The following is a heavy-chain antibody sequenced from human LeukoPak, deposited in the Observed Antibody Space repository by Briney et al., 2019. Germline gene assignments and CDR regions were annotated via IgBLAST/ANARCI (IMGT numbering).Heavy chain of an antibody. Sequence: SETLSLTCAVSADSFSSHYWTWIRQPPGKGLEWIGYISYIGSTNYNPSLKSRVTISIDTSKNQFSLKLTSVTAADTAVYYYARDLVTVTKGFDIWGQGTMVSVSS. CDR2: ISYIGST. J-gene: IGHJ3*02. V-gene: IGHV4-59*11. CDR1: ADSFSSHY. D-gene: IGHD4-17*01. CDR3: ARDLVTVTKGFDI.